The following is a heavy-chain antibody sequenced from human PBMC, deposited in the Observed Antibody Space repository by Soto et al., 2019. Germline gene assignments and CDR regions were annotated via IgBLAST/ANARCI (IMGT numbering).Heavy chain of an antibody. CDR2: IYYSGST. Sequence: QLQLQESGPGLVKPSETLSLTCTVSGGSISSSSYYWGWIRQPPGKGLEWIGSIYYSGSTYYNPSLKSRVNLSLDTSKNQFSLKLSSVPAADTAVYYCARRKILWFGELVSWFDPWGQGTLVTVSS. J-gene: IGHJ5*02. D-gene: IGHD3-10*01. V-gene: IGHV4-39*01. CDR3: ARRKILWFGELVSWFDP. CDR1: GGSISSSSYY.